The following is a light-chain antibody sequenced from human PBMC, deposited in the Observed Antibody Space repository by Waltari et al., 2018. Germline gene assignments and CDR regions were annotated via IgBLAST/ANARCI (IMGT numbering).Light chain of an antibody. CDR3: QHDCAAPRT. CDR2: WAA. V-gene: IGKV4-1*01. CDR1: QSVLYSSNNTTY. J-gene: IGKJ2*01. Sequence: DIVVTQSPDSVCVSLGERATISCKSSQSVLYSSNNTTYLAWYQQTPGQPPKLLIYWAASRESGVPDHFSGSGSGTDFTLTISNMQAEDVAGYYCQHDCAAPRTFGQGTKLEIK.